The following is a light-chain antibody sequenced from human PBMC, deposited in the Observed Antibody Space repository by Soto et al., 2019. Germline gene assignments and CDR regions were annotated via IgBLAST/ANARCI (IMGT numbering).Light chain of an antibody. Sequence: ALTQPPSASGSPGQSVTISCTGTSSDIGAYNYVSWFQQHPGEAPKLIISEVNKRPSGVPDRFSGSKSGNTASLTVSGLQAEDEADYYCTSYGGRDNLMFGGGTKLTVL. V-gene: IGLV2-8*01. CDR3: TSYGGRDNLM. J-gene: IGLJ3*02. CDR2: EVN. CDR1: SSDIGAYNY.